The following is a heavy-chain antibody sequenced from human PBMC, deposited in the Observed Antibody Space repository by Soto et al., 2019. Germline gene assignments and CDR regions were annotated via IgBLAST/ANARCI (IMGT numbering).Heavy chain of an antibody. CDR1: GYTFTSYG. V-gene: IGHV1-18*01. CDR2: ISAYNGNT. D-gene: IGHD3-22*01. J-gene: IGHJ5*02. Sequence: ASVKVSCKASGYTFTSYGIIWVRQAPGQGLEWMGWISAYNGNTNYAQKLQGRVTMTTDTSTSTAYMELRSLRSDDTAVYYCARFHDSSGYSSWFDPWGQGTLVTVSS. CDR3: ARFHDSSGYSSWFDP.